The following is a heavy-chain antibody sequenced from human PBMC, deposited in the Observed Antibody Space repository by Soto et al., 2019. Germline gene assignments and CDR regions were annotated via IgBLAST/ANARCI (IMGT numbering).Heavy chain of an antibody. CDR2: IDNDGSVT. CDR1: GFTFSSNW. V-gene: IGHV3-74*01. D-gene: IGHD1-26*01. Sequence: GGSLRLSCAASGFTFSSNWMHWVRQAPGKGLVWVSRIDNDGSVTTYADSVKGRFTISRDNAKNSLYLQMNSLRAEDTAVYYCVRGASLNFDYWGQGTLVTVSS. CDR3: VRGASLNFDY. J-gene: IGHJ4*02.